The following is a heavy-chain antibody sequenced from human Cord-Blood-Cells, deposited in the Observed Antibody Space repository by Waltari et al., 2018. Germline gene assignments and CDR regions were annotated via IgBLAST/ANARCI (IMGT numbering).Heavy chain of an antibody. D-gene: IGHD2-2*02. CDR3: ARDELGYCSSTSCYIGWFDP. V-gene: IGHV1-18*04. Sequence: QVQLVQSGAEVKKPGASVKVSCKASGYTFTSYGIRWVRQAPGQGLEWMGWISADNGNTNYAQKLQGRVTMTTDTSTSTAYMELRSLRSDDTAVYYCARDELGYCSSTSCYIGWFDPWGQGTLVTVSS. J-gene: IGHJ5*02. CDR2: ISADNGNT. CDR1: GYTFTSYG.